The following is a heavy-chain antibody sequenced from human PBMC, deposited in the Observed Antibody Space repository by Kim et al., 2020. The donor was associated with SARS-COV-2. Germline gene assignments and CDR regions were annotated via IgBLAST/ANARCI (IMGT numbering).Heavy chain of an antibody. V-gene: IGHV1-3*01. D-gene: IGHD3-22*01. CDR1: GYTFTSYA. CDR3: ARSITMIVVVIPPFDY. J-gene: IGHJ4*02. Sequence: ASVKVSCKASGYTFTSYAMHWVRQAPGQRLEWMGWINAGNGNTKYSQKFQGRVTITRDTSASTAYMELSSLRSEDTAVYYCARSITMIVVVIPPFDYWGQGTLVTVSS. CDR2: INAGNGNT.